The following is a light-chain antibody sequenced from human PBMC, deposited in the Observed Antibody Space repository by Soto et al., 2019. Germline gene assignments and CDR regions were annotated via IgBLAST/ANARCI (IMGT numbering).Light chain of an antibody. CDR2: GAS. J-gene: IGKJ1*01. V-gene: IGKV3-20*01. Sequence: EIVLTQSPGTLSLSPGETATLSCRASQPVSSGYLAWYQQKPGQSPTLLIYGASYRAAGTPDRFSGNGFGTDFTLTISRLEPEDFAVYYCQQYSNSWTFGQGTKVEIK. CDR1: QPVSSGY. CDR3: QQYSNSWT.